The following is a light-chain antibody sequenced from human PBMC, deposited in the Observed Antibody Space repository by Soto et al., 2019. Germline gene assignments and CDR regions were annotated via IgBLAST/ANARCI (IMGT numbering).Light chain of an antibody. V-gene: IGKV3-15*01. CDR1: QSVASN. Sequence: EIVMTQSPATLSVSPGERATLSCRASQSVASNLAWYQHKPGQAPRLLIYGPSTRATGIPARFSGSGSGTEFTLTINSLQSEDFAVYYCQQYSNWPQTFGQGTKLEIK. CDR3: QQYSNWPQT. J-gene: IGKJ2*01. CDR2: GPS.